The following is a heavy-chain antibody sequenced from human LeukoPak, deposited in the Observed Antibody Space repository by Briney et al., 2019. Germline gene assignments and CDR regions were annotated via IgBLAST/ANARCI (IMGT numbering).Heavy chain of an antibody. CDR1: GCSISSSSYY. CDR2: IYYSGST. CDR3: ASSLVVIAISYFDY. D-gene: IGHD2-21*01. V-gene: IGHV4-39*01. J-gene: IGHJ4*02. Sequence: SETLPLTCTVSGCSISSSSYYWGCIRQPPGKGLEWIGSIYYSGSTYYNSSLKSRVTISVDTSKNQFSLKLSSVTAADTAVYYWASSLVVIAISYFDYWGQGTLVTVSS.